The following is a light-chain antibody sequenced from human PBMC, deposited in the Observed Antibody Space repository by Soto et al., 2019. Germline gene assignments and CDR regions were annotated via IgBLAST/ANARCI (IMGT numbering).Light chain of an antibody. CDR3: QQGFSRPRT. V-gene: IGKV1-39*01. CDR2: TTS. J-gene: IGKJ1*01. Sequence: DIQMTPSPSSLSASVGDRFTITCRASQSIRSDLNWYQQRPGKAPKLLIYTTSNLESGVPSRFSGSGSGTDFTLTISNLQPEDFATYFCQQGFSRPRTFGLGTTVEVK. CDR1: QSIRSD.